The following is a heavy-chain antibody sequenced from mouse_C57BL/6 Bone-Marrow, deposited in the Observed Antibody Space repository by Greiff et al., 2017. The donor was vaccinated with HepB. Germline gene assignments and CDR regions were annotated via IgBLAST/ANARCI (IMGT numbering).Heavy chain of an antibody. CDR2: IDPSDSYT. D-gene: IGHD2-5*01. Sequence: QVQLQQPGAELVMPGASVKLSCKASGYTFTSYWMHWVKQRPGQGLEWIGEIDPSDSYTNYNQKFKGKSTLTVDKSSSTAYMQLSSLTSEDSAVYYCATHYSNFAWFAYWGQGTLVTVSA. V-gene: IGHV1-69*01. CDR1: GYTFTSYW. CDR3: ATHYSNFAWFAY. J-gene: IGHJ3*01.